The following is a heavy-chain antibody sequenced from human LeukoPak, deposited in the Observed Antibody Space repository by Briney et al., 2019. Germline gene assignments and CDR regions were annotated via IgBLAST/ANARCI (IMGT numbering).Heavy chain of an antibody. D-gene: IGHD6-13*01. Sequence: PSETLSLTCAVYGGSFSGYYWRWIRHPPGKGLEWIGEINHSGSTNYNPSLKGRVTISVDTPKNQLPLKRSAVTAADTAVYYCARANRQLDAFDIWGGGTMDTVSS. V-gene: IGHV4-34*01. CDR3: ARANRQLDAFDI. J-gene: IGHJ3*02. CDR1: GGSFSGYY. CDR2: INHSGST.